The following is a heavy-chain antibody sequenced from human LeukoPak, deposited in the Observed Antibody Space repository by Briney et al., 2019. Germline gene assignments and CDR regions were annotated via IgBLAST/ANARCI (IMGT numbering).Heavy chain of an antibody. V-gene: IGHV3-23*01. CDR1: GFTFSSYA. Sequence: GGSLRLSCAASGFTFSSYAMSWVRQAPGKGLEWVSAISGSGGSTYYADSVKGRFTISRDNSKNTLYLQMNSLRAEDTAVYYCAKGSGHDYVWGSYYYFDYWGQGTLVTVSS. J-gene: IGHJ4*02. CDR3: AKGSGHDYVWGSYYYFDY. D-gene: IGHD3-16*01. CDR2: ISGSGGST.